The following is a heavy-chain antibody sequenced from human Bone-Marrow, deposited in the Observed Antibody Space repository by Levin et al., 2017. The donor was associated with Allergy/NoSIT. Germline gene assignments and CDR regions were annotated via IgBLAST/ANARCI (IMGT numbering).Heavy chain of an antibody. CDR2: LSYDGTKT. V-gene: IGHV3-30*18. CDR3: AKDSGDYKGYYYYMDV. CDR1: EFTFSSYG. Sequence: LSLTCAASEFTFSSYGMHWVRQAPGKGLEWVAFLSYDGTKTYYADSVKGRFTISRDNSKNTLHLQMSSLRGEDTAVYYCAKDSGDYKGYYYYMDVWGKGTAVTVS. D-gene: IGHD4-11*01. J-gene: IGHJ6*03.